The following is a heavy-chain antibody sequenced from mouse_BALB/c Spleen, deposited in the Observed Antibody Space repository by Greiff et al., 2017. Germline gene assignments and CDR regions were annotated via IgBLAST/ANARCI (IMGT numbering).Heavy chain of an antibody. V-gene: IGHV1S81*02. CDR3: ARGGTGRIYFDY. J-gene: IGHJ2*01. CDR2: INPSNGRT. D-gene: IGHD4-1*01. CDR1: GYTFTSYW. Sequence: QVQLQQSGAELVKPGASVKLSCKASGYTFTSYWMHWVKQRPGQGLEWIGEINPSNGRTNYNEKFKSKATLTVDKSSSTAYMQLSSLTSEDSAVYYCARGGTGRIYFDYWGQGTTLTVSS.